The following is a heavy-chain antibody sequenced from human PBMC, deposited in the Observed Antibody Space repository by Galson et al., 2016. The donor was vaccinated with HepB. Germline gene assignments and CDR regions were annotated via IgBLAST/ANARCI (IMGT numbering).Heavy chain of an antibody. CDR3: SREMTGSYFD. J-gene: IGHJ4*02. Sequence: SLRLSCAASGFTFNAPWMNWVRQAPGKGLEWVANIRGDGIVSYYAESVRGRFTISRANAKNSLYLQMNGLRVDETAVYYCSREMTGSYFDWGQGTLVTVSS. CDR2: IRGDGIVS. V-gene: IGHV3-7*01. CDR1: GFTFNAPW. D-gene: IGHD3-10*01.